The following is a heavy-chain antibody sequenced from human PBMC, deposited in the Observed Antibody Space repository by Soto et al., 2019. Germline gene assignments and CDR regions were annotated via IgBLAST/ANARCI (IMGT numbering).Heavy chain of an antibody. V-gene: IGHV1-3*01. D-gene: IGHD6-19*01. J-gene: IGHJ4*02. Sequence: ASVKVSCKASGYTFTSYAMHWVRQAPGQRLEWMGWINAGNGNTKCSQKFQGRVTITRDTSASTAYMELSSLRSEDTAVYYCARGPKAQYYFDYWGQGTLVTVSS. CDR3: ARGPKAQYYFDY. CDR2: INAGNGNT. CDR1: GYTFTSYA.